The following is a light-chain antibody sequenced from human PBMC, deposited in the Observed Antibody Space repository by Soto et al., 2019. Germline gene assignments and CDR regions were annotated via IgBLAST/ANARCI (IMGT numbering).Light chain of an antibody. Sequence: DIQMTQSPSSLSASVGDRVTITCRASQDISNYLTWYQQKPGKVPKLLIYGASTLQPGVPSRFSGGGSGTDFTLTISSLQPEDVATYYCQRYNTAPLTFGRGTKVDIK. J-gene: IGKJ4*01. CDR1: QDISNY. CDR2: GAS. CDR3: QRYNTAPLT. V-gene: IGKV1-27*01.